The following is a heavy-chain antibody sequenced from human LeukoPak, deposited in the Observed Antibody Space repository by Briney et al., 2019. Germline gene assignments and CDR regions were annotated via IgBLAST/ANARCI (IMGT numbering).Heavy chain of an antibody. J-gene: IGHJ5*02. D-gene: IGHD4-17*01. CDR3: ARVVRWAVTSNWFDP. CDR2: VAYSGSS. Sequence: PSETLSLTCIVSGDSFNTYYWRSIRQTPGKGLEWIGFVAYSGSSNYSPSLKSRVSMSIDTSKNQFSLALTSVTPADTAVYYCARVVRWAVTSNWFDPWGQGALVTVSS. CDR1: GDSFNTYY. V-gene: IGHV4-59*01.